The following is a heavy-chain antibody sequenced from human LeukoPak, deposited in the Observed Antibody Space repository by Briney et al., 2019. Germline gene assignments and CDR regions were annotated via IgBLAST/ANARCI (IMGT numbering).Heavy chain of an antibody. J-gene: IGHJ4*02. Sequence: PSQTLSLTCTVSVGSISSGGYYCSCIRQHPRNGLELIGYIYYSGSTYYNPSLKSRVTISVDTSKNQFSLKLSSVTAADTAVYYCARGTYYYDSSGYSYYFDYWGQGTLVTVSS. V-gene: IGHV4-31*03. D-gene: IGHD3-22*01. CDR3: ARGTYYYDSSGYSYYFDY. CDR1: VGSISSGGYY. CDR2: IYYSGST.